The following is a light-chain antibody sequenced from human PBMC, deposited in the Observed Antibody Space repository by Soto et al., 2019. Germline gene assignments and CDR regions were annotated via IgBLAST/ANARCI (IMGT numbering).Light chain of an antibody. CDR3: YSYTSSNTYV. V-gene: IGLV2-14*03. Sequence: QSALTQPASVSGSPGQSITISCTGTSSDVGGYNYVSWYQHHPGKVPQLMIYDVSNQPSGVSNRFSGSKSGNTASLTISGLQAEDEADYYCYSYTSSNTYVFGTGTKVTV. J-gene: IGLJ1*01. CDR1: SSDVGGYNY. CDR2: DVS.